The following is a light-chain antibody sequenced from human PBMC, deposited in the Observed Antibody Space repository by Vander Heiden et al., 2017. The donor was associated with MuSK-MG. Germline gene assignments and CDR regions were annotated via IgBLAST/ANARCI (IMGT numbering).Light chain of an antibody. CDR1: KLGYKY. J-gene: IGLJ2*01. Sequence: SYELTQPPSVPVPPGQTASITCSGDKLGYKYACWYQQKPGQSPVLVIYHDTKRPSGIPERFSGSNSGNTATLTISGTQAMDEAYYYCQAWDSSTVVFGGGTKLTVL. CDR3: QAWDSSTVV. V-gene: IGLV3-1*01. CDR2: HDT.